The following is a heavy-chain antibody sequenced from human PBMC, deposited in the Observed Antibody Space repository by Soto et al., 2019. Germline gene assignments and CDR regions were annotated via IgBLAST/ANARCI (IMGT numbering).Heavy chain of an antibody. J-gene: IGHJ4*02. D-gene: IGHD6-19*01. CDR2: IYWNDDK. CDR1: GFSLSTSGVG. CDR3: AHAMYCRGWYRAWGYCFDL. Sequence: SGPTLVNPTQTLTLTCTFSGFSLSTSGVGVGWIRQPPGKALEWLALIYWNDDKRYSPSLKSRLTITKDTSENQVVLTMTNMELVDTAIYDCAHAMYCRGWYRAWGYCFDLWGQGTLVTVSS. V-gene: IGHV2-5*01.